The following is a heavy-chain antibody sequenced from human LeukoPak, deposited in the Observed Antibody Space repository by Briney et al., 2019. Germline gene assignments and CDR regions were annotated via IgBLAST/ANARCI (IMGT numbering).Heavy chain of an antibody. V-gene: IGHV4-30-2*01. Sequence: SQTLSLTCAVSGGSISSGGYSWSWIRQPPGKGLEWIGYIYHSGSTNYKPSLKSRVTMSVDTSKNQFSLKLSSVTAADTAVYYCARDEPYYDFWSGYSPDGFDIWGQGTMVTVSS. J-gene: IGHJ3*02. CDR2: IYHSGST. CDR1: GGSISSGGYS. D-gene: IGHD3-3*01. CDR3: ARDEPYYDFWSGYSPDGFDI.